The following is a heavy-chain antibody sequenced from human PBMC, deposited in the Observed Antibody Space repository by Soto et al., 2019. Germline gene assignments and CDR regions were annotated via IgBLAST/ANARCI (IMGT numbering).Heavy chain of an antibody. D-gene: IGHD2-15*01. V-gene: IGHV1-69*06. J-gene: IGHJ4*02. Sequence: SVKVSCKASGGSLSTNPISWVRQAPGQGLEWMGGTGSGTGPGNHAQKFQGRLTVTADKSTSTVYMELTNLSSEDTAVYYCARRDSGGFHRFFDSWGQGTLVTVSS. CDR3: ARRDSGGFHRFFDS. CDR1: GGSLSTNP. CDR2: TGSGTGPG.